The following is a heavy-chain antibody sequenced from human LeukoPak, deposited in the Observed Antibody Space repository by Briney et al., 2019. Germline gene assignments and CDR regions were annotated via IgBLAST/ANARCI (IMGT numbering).Heavy chain of an antibody. CDR1: GYTFTSYD. Sequence: ASVKVSCKASGYTFTSYDINWVRQATGQGLEWMGWMNPNSGNTGYAQKFQGRVTMTTDTSTSTAYMELRSLRSDDTAVYYCARDLDQYSGRYGGFGHDFWGQGTLVTVSS. D-gene: IGHD1-26*01. J-gene: IGHJ4*02. CDR3: ARDLDQYSGRYGGFGHDF. V-gene: IGHV1-8*01. CDR2: MNPNSGNT.